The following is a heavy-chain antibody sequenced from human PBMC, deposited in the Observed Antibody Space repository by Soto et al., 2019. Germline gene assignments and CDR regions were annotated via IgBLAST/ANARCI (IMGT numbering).Heavy chain of an antibody. J-gene: IGHJ4*02. CDR2: VSGSAGST. V-gene: IGHV3-23*01. D-gene: IGHD6-13*01. Sequence: EVQLLESGGGLVQPGASLRLSCAASGFTFSSHAMSWVRQAPGKGLEWVSAVSGSAGSTYYADSVKGRFTISRDNSKNTLYLXXXXXXAEDTAIYYCAKEVGMAARDTRGDFDYWGQGTLVTVSS. CDR1: GFTFSSHA. CDR3: AKEVGMAARDTRGDFDY.